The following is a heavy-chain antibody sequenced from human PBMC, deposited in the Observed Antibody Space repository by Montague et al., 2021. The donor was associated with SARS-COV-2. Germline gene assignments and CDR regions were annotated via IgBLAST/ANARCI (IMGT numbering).Heavy chain of an antibody. CDR3: ARVRAVPAAMRIFSLGRSYYGMDV. D-gene: IGHD2-2*01. V-gene: IGHV4-34*01. J-gene: IGHJ6*02. CDR2: INHSGST. Sequence: SETLSLTCAVYGGSFSGYYWSWIRQPPGKGLEWIGEINHSGSTNYNPSLKSRVTISVDTSKNQFSLKLSSVTAADPAVYYCARVRAVPAAMRIFSLGRSYYGMDVWGQGTPVTVSS. CDR1: GGSFSGYY.